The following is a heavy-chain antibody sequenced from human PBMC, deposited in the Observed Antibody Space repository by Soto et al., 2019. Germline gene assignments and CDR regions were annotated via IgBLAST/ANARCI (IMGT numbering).Heavy chain of an antibody. CDR3: TTNYYFDS. CDR1: GFTFSNYA. Sequence: EVQLLESGGGLVQPGGSLRLSCAASGFTFSNYAMSWVRQAPGKALEWVSSINIVGGATNYADSVRGRFTMSRDDSRNTVFLQMNSLRAEDTAVYYCTTNYYFDSWGQGTLVTVSS. V-gene: IGHV3-23*01. CDR2: INIVGGAT. J-gene: IGHJ4*02.